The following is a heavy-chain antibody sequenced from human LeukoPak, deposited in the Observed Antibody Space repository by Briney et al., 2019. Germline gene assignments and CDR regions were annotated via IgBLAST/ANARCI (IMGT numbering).Heavy chain of an antibody. V-gene: IGHV3-23*01. D-gene: IGHD6-19*01. CDR3: GRPTKFWLIQGDGVDV. Sequence: PGASLRLSCAASGFTFTTYAMTWVRQAPGKGLEWFSSIGAGGAATFYSDSVKGRFTISRDNSMNTLYLQMNSLRADDTAVYYCGRPTKFWLIQGDGVDVWGQGTTVTVSS. J-gene: IGHJ6*02. CDR1: GFTFTTYA. CDR2: IGAGGAAT.